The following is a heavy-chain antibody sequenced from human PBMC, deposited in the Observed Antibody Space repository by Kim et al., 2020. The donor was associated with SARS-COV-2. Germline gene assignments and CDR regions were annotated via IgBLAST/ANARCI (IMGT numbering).Heavy chain of an antibody. J-gene: IGHJ3*02. Sequence: GGSLRLSCAASGFTFSSYSMNWVRQAPGKGLEWVSSISSSSSYIYSADSVKGRFTISRDNAKNSLYLQMNSLRAEDTAVYYCARGDSSGALYHAFDIWG. D-gene: IGHD3-22*01. CDR2: ISSSSSYI. CDR3: ARGDSSGALYHAFDI. V-gene: IGHV3-21*01. CDR1: GFTFSSYS.